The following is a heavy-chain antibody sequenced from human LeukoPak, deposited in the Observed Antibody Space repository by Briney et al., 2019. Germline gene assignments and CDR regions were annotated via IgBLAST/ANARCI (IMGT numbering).Heavy chain of an antibody. D-gene: IGHD3-10*01. CDR2: IYDSGSI. CDR1: GGSISSYY. CDR3: ARDSPLTIGHN. V-gene: IGHV4-59*12. Sequence: SETLSLTCTVSGGSISSYYWSWIRQPPGRGLEWIGYIYDSGSINYNPSLKSRVTISVDTSKNQFSLKLSSVTAADTAVYYCARDSPLTIGHNWGQGTLVTVSS. J-gene: IGHJ4*02.